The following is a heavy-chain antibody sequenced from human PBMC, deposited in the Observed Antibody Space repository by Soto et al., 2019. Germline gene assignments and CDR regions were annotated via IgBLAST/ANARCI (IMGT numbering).Heavy chain of an antibody. Sequence: PSETLSLTRTVSGGYISSYYWSWIRQTPGKGLEWIGYIYYSGSTNYNPSLKSRVTISVDTSKNQFSLKLSSVTAADTAVYYCARRYGWAFDIWGQGTMVTVS. CDR2: IYYSGST. V-gene: IGHV4-59*08. D-gene: IGHD3-16*01. J-gene: IGHJ3*02. CDR3: ARRYGWAFDI. CDR1: GGYISSYY.